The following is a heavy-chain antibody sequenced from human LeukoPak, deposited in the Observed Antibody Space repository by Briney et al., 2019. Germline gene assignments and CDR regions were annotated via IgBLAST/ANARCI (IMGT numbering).Heavy chain of an antibody. CDR1: GFTFSSYG. V-gene: IGHV3-30*03. CDR2: ISYDGSNK. CDR3: ATDRGPYSSSVSFDY. D-gene: IGHD6-6*01. J-gene: IGHJ4*02. Sequence: GGSLRLSCAASGFTFSSYGMHWVRQAPGKGLEWVALISYDGSNKHYADSVKGRFTISRDNSENTLYLQMNSLRPEDTAVYYCATDRGPYSSSVSFDYWGQGTLVTASS.